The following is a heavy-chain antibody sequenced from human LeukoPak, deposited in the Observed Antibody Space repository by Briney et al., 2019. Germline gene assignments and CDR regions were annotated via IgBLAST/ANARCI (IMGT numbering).Heavy chain of an antibody. Sequence: GGSLRLSCAASGFTFTSYEMNWVRQAPGKGLEWVSYVTISGSTIYYADSVKGRFTISRDNAKNSLYLQMNSLRAEDTAVYYCARATSFDYWGQGTLVTVSS. J-gene: IGHJ4*02. V-gene: IGHV3-48*03. CDR1: GFTFTSYE. CDR3: ARATSFDY. CDR2: VTISGSTI.